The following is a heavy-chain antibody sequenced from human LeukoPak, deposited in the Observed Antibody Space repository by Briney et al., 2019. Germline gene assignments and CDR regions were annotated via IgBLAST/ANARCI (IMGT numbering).Heavy chain of an antibody. D-gene: IGHD3-3*01. CDR1: GFTVSSNY. V-gene: IGHV3-23*01. Sequence: PGGSLRLSCAASGFTVSSNYMSWVRQAPGKGLEWVSTFSGSGGSTHYADSVKGRFTISRDNSKNTLYLQMNSLRAEDTAVYYCAKGLSDFWSAYQYWGQGTLVTVSS. CDR3: AKGLSDFWSAYQY. J-gene: IGHJ4*02. CDR2: FSGSGGST.